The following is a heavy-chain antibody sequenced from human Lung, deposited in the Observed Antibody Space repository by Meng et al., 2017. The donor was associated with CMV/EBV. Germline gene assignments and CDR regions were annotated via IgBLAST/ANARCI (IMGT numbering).Heavy chain of an antibody. CDR3: ARSCYPRYCSSTSCYTANYYGMDV. V-gene: IGHV3-11*01. D-gene: IGHD2-2*02. CDR2: ISSSSSTI. J-gene: IGHJ6*02. Sequence: MGCIRQWPGKGLEWVSYISSSSSTIYYAKSVKGKFTISRNNAKNSLYLQMNSLRAEDTAVYYCARSCYPRYCSSTSCYTANYYGMDVWGQGTTVTVSS.